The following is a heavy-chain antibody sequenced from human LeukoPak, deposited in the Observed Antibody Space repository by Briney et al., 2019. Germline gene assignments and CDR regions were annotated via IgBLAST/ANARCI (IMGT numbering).Heavy chain of an antibody. CDR3: AKGKIKPWMQERNFGMDV. Sequence: GGSLRLSCAASGFTFTNYGMHWVRQAPGKGLERVAVISDDGRNKKYADSVKGRFTISRDNSKNTLSLQMNSVGGEDTAVYYCAKGKIKPWMQERNFGMDVWGQGTTVTVSS. D-gene: IGHD5-18*01. J-gene: IGHJ6*02. CDR1: GFTFTNYG. CDR2: ISDDGRNK. V-gene: IGHV3-30*18.